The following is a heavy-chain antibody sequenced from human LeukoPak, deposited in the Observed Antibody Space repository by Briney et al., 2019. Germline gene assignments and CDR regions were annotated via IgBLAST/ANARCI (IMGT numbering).Heavy chain of an antibody. Sequence: PSETLSLTCTVSGGSISSSSYYWGWIRQPPGKGLEWIGSIYYSESTYYNPSLKSRLTMSVDTSKNQFSLKLSSVTAADTAVYYCARGRGFGEATIGRLDYWGQGTLVTVSS. CDR1: GGSISSSSYY. CDR2: IYYSEST. V-gene: IGHV4-39*07. CDR3: ARGRGFGEATIGRLDY. J-gene: IGHJ4*02. D-gene: IGHD5-12*01.